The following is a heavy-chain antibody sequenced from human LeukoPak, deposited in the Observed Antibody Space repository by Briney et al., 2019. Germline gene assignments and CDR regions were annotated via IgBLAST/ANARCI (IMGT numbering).Heavy chain of an antibody. Sequence: ASVKVSCKASGYTFTSYAMHWVRQAPGQRLEWMGWLNAGNGNTKYSQECQGRVTISRDTSASTAYMELSSLRSEDMAVYYCARGYSPDAFDIWGQGTMVTVSS. J-gene: IGHJ3*02. V-gene: IGHV1-3*03. D-gene: IGHD2-15*01. CDR3: ARGYSPDAFDI. CDR1: GYTFTSYA. CDR2: LNAGNGNT.